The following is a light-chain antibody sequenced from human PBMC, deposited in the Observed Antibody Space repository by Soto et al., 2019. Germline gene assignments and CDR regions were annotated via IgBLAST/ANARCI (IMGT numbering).Light chain of an antibody. Sequence: IILTQAPDTLSLSPVERATLSCRASQTVSSNYLAWYQHKPGQAPRLPIYGASPRATGIPARFSGSGSGTQFTLTLTTLESEDFAVYYSHQRRQWPLTFGGGTKVDIK. V-gene: IGKV3D-20*02. J-gene: IGKJ4*01. CDR1: QTVSSNY. CDR3: HQRRQWPLT. CDR2: GAS.